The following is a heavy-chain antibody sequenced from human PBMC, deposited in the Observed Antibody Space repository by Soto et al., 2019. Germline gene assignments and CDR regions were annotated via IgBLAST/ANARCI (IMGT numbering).Heavy chain of an antibody. Sequence: QVQLVQSGAEAKKPGASVKVSCKASGYTFTSYGISWVRQAPGQGLEWMGWISAYNGNTNYAQKLQGRVTMTTDTAPRKAYMEQRSLRSDDTAVYYCARRRDTAMGYVAAFDIWGQGTMVTVSS. CDR2: ISAYNGNT. J-gene: IGHJ3*02. V-gene: IGHV1-18*01. D-gene: IGHD5-18*01. CDR1: GYTFTSYG. CDR3: ARRRDTAMGYVAAFDI.